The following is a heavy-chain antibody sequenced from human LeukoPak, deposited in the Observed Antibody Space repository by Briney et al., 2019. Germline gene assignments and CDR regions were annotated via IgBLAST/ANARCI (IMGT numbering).Heavy chain of an antibody. CDR2: ISSSSSTI. D-gene: IGHD3-3*01. CDR1: GFTFSSYS. J-gene: IGHJ4*02. CDR3: ARDYYDFWSGHSYYFDY. Sequence: PGGSLRLSCAASGFTFSSYSMNWVRQAPGKGLEWVSYISSSSSTIYYADSVKGRFTISRDNAKNSLYLQMNSLRAEDTAVYYCARDYYDFWSGHSYYFDYWGQGTLVTVSS. V-gene: IGHV3-48*04.